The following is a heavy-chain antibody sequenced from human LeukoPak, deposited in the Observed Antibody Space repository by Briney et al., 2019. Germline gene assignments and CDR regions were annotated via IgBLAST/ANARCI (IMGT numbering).Heavy chain of an antibody. CDR3: GRDSLGPDYFDY. J-gene: IGHJ4*02. CDR2: ISAYNGNT. V-gene: IGHV1-18*01. CDR1: GYTFTSYG. Sequence: ASVKVSCKASGYTFTSYGISWVRQAPGQGLEWMGWISAYNGNTNYAQKLQGRVTMTTDTSTSTAYMELRSLRSDDTAVYYCGRDSLGPDYFDYWGQGTLVTVSS.